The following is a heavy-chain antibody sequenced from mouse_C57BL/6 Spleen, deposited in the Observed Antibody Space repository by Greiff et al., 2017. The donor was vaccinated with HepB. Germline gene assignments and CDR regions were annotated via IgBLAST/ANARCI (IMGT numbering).Heavy chain of an antibody. D-gene: IGHD2-4*01. V-gene: IGHV1-15*01. J-gene: IGHJ3*01. Sequence: VQLQQSGAELVRPGASVTLSCKASGYTFTDYEMHWVKQTPVHGLEWIGAIDPETGGTAYNQKFKGKAILTADKSSSTAYMELRSLTSEDSAVYSCTRSYDYAWFAYWGQGTLVTVSA. CDR3: TRSYDYAWFAY. CDR2: IDPETGGT. CDR1: GYTFTDYE.